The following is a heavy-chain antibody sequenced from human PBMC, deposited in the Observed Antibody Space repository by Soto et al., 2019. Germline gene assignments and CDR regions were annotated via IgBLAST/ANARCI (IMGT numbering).Heavy chain of an antibody. J-gene: IGHJ3*02. D-gene: IGHD4-17*01. V-gene: IGHV3-11*05. CDR3: ARDRHGYGDYGSI. CDR1: GFTFSDYY. Sequence: QVQLVESGGGLVKPGGSLRLSCAASGFTFSDYYMSRIRQAPGKGLEWVSYISSSSSYTNYADSVKGRFTISRDNAKNSLYRQMNSLRAEDTAVYYCARDRHGYGDYGSIWGQGTMVTVSS. CDR2: ISSSSSYT.